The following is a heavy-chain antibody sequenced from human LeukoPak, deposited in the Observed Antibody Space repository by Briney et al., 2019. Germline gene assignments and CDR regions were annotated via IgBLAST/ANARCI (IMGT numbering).Heavy chain of an antibody. CDR3: ARDRYCSGGSCYSLDAFDI. V-gene: IGHV3-48*03. Sequence: GGSLRLSCAASGFTFSSYEMNWVRQAPGKGLEWVSYISSRGSTIYYADSVKGRFTISRDNAKNSLYLQMNSLRAEDTAVYYCARDRYCSGGSCYSLDAFDIWGQGTMVTVSS. J-gene: IGHJ3*02. D-gene: IGHD2-15*01. CDR1: GFTFSSYE. CDR2: ISSRGSTI.